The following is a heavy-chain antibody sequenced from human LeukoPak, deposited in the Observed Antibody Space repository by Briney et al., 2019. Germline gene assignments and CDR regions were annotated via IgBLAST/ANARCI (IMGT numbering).Heavy chain of an antibody. D-gene: IGHD3-22*01. V-gene: IGHV3-30*18. CDR1: GFTFSSYG. CDR3: AKTSSNYYYDSSGYYPTETYYFDY. Sequence: PGGSLGLSCAASGFTFSSYGMHWVRQAPGKGLEWVAVISYDGSNKYYADSVKGRFTISRDNSKNTLYLQMNSLRAEDTAVYYCAKTSSNYYYDSSGYYPTETYYFDYWGQGTLVTVSS. J-gene: IGHJ4*02. CDR2: ISYDGSNK.